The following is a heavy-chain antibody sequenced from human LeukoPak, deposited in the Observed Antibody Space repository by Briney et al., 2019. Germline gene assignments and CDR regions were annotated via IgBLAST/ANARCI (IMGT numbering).Heavy chain of an antibody. D-gene: IGHD3-3*01. CDR3: AREGGFYRPLDY. CDR1: GGSVTSTNW. CDR2: VHLDGRT. Sequence: PSETLSLTCGVSGGSVTSTNWWTWVRQPPGKGLEWIGEVHLDGRTDYNPSLKSRLTMSVDLSENHVSLKLTSVTAADTAVYYCAREGGFYRPLDYSGQGTLVTVSS. J-gene: IGHJ4*02. V-gene: IGHV4-4*02.